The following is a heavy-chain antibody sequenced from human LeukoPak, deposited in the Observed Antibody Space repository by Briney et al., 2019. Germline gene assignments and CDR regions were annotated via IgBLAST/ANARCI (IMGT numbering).Heavy chain of an antibody. CDR2: SNDSGGT. D-gene: IGHD2-8*01. J-gene: IGHJ4*02. CDR1: GGTFRGYY. CDR3: ARSWAGMYYPFYYFDY. V-gene: IGHV4-34*08. Sequence: SEPLSLTCAVYGGTFRGYYWSWIGQPPGKSLEWGGESNDSGGTNYNPSLKSRVTISADKSKNQVSLKLTSVTAAHTAVYYCARSWAGMYYPFYYFDYWGQGSLVTVSS.